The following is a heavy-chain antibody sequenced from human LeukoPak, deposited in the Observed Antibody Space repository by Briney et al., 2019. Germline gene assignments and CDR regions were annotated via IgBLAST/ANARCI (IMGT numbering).Heavy chain of an antibody. Sequence: SETLSLTCTVSGGSISSYYWSWIRQPLGKGLEWIGYIYYSGSTNYNPSLKSRVTISVDTSKNQFSLKLSSVTAADTAVYYCARDYWRGVWDVWGKGTTVTVSS. CDR1: GGSISSYY. J-gene: IGHJ6*04. CDR3: ARDYWRGVWDV. V-gene: IGHV4-59*01. CDR2: IYYSGST. D-gene: IGHD2-8*02.